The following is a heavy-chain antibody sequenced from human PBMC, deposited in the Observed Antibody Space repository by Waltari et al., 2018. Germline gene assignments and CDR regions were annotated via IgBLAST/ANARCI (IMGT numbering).Heavy chain of an antibody. Sequence: QLQLQESGPGLVKPSETLSLICTVSGGSLSGASYWDWIRQSPGTGLEWIGDVSSGGNTNYNPSLKSRVTISTDTSKNQFSLRLSSVTAADTAVYYCARHRGVHTGYPGLDPWGQGTLVTVSS. V-gene: IGHV4-39*01. CDR2: VSSGGNT. J-gene: IGHJ5*02. CDR3: ARHRGVHTGYPGLDP. D-gene: IGHD3-10*01. CDR1: GGSLSGASY.